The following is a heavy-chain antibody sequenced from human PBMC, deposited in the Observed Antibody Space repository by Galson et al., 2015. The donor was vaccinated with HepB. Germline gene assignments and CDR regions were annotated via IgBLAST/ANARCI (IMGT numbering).Heavy chain of an antibody. CDR1: GFTFSSYS. CDR2: ISSSSSYI. Sequence: SLRLSCAASGFTFSSYSMNWARRAPGKGLEWVSSISSSSSYIYYADSVKGRFTISRDNAKNSLYLQMNGLRAEDTAVYYCARQGALISSSDYFDYWGQGTLVTVSS. V-gene: IGHV3-21*01. CDR3: ARQGALISSSDYFDY. D-gene: IGHD6-6*01. J-gene: IGHJ4*02.